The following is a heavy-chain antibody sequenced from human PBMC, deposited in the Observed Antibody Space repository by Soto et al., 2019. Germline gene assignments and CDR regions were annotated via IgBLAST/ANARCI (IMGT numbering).Heavy chain of an antibody. J-gene: IGHJ6*02. V-gene: IGHV4-61*01. CDR3: ARSPNYYYYGFDA. CDR2: IYYSGST. Sequence: SETLSLTCTVSGGSVSSGTYFWSWIRQSPGKGLEWIAYIYYSGSTNYNPSLQRRSTISVDTSKSQVSLTLTYVTAADAAVYYCARSPNYYYYGFDAWGQGTTVTVSS. CDR1: GGSVSSGTYF.